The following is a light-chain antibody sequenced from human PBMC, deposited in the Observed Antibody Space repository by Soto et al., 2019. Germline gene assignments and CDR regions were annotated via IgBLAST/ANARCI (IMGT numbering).Light chain of an antibody. J-gene: IGKJ5*01. CDR1: QDISNY. Sequence: DIQMTQSPSSLSASVGDRVTITCQASQDISNYLNWYQQKPGKAPKLLIYDASNLETGVPSRFSGSGYGTDFTFTISRLQPEDIATYYCQQYDNLPFTFGQGTLLEIK. CDR2: DAS. CDR3: QQYDNLPFT. V-gene: IGKV1-33*01.